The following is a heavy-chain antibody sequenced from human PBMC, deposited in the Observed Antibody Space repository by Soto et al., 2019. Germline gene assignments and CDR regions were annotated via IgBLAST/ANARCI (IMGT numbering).Heavy chain of an antibody. J-gene: IGHJ3*02. D-gene: IGHD3-3*01. V-gene: IGHV1-69*13. Sequence: SVKVSCKVSGGTFSSYAISWVRQAPGQGLEWMGGIIPIFGTANYAQKFQGRVTITADESTSTAYMELSSLRSEDTAVYYCARGLRITIFGVVIPDDAFDIWGQGTMVTVSS. CDR3: ARGLRITIFGVVIPDDAFDI. CDR2: IIPIFGTA. CDR1: GGTFSSYA.